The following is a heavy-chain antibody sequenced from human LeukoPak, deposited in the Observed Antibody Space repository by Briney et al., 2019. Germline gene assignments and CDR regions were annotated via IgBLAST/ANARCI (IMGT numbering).Heavy chain of an antibody. Sequence: RGSLRLSCAASGFTFSRFGMNWVRQAPGKGLEWISYISSSSSAMYYADSVKGRFTISRDNRKMLLYLQMNSLRVEDTAVYYCARQTVEVTGVGITGVLDSWGQGALVTVSS. CDR3: ARQTVEVTGVGITGVLDS. D-gene: IGHD4-23*01. J-gene: IGHJ4*02. CDR1: GFTFSRFG. CDR2: ISSSSSAM. V-gene: IGHV3-48*04.